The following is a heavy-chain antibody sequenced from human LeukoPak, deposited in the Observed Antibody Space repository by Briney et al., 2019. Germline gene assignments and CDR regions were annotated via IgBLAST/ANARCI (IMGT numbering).Heavy chain of an antibody. CDR3: ARDRITMIVENAFDI. D-gene: IGHD3-22*01. Sequence: PGGSLRLSCAASGFTFSSYSMNWVRQAPGKGQEWVSSISSTGSYIYYADSVKGRFTIFRDNAKKSLFLQINSLRAEDTAVYFCARDRITMIVENAFDIWGQGTMVIVSS. CDR2: ISSTGSYI. V-gene: IGHV3-21*01. J-gene: IGHJ3*02. CDR1: GFTFSSYS.